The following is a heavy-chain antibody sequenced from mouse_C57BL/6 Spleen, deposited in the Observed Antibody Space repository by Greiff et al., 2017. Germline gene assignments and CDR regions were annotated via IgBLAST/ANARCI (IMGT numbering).Heavy chain of an antibody. Sequence: QVQLQQSGAELVRPGTSVKVSCKASGYAFTNSLIEWVKQRPGQGLEWIGVINPGSGGTNYNEKFKGKATLTADKSSSTAYMQLSSLTSEDSAVYFCARGLLRGAAYWGQGTLVTVSA. CDR1: GYAFTNSL. CDR3: ARGLLRGAAY. D-gene: IGHD1-1*01. J-gene: IGHJ3*01. V-gene: IGHV1-54*01. CDR2: INPGSGGT.